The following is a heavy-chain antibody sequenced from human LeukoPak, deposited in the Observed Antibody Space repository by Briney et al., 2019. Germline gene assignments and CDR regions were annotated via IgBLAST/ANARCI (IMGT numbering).Heavy chain of an antibody. CDR3: ARNDWNSRTQRWFYFDY. J-gene: IGHJ4*02. V-gene: IGHV3-33*01. CDR1: GFNFGIHG. D-gene: IGHD1-7*01. Sequence: GRSLRLSCAASGFNFGIHGMHWVRQAPGKGLEWLAIIWHDGSNEYYEDSVKGRFTISRDNSKNTVYLQMDSLRAEDTAVYYCARNDWNSRTQRWFYFDYWGQGTLVTVSS. CDR2: IWHDGSNE.